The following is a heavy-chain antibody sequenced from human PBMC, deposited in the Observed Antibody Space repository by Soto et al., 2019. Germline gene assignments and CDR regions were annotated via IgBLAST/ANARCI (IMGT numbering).Heavy chain of an antibody. CDR3: VKQRGSWRTYYYNMGV. D-gene: IGHD3-10*01. CDR1: GFSFNTYA. CDR2: INYSGRTT. J-gene: IGHJ6*02. Sequence: EVQLLESGGGLVQPGGSLRLSCETSGFSFNTYAMTWVRQAPGMGLEWVAVINYSGRTTFHAQSVKGRFTISRDNSRNTVFLQMDSLISEDTAVDYCVKQRGSWRTYYYNMGVWGLGTTVSVSS. V-gene: IGHV3-23*01.